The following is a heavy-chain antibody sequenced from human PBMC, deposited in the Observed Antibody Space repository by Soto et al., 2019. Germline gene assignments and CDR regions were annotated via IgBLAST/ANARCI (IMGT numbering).Heavy chain of an antibody. CDR2: INAGNGNT. CDR1: GYTFTSYA. J-gene: IGHJ3*02. D-gene: IGHD3-22*01. V-gene: IGHV1-3*01. CDR3: ARGGIFDSSGYYYFSAFDI. Sequence: GASVKLSCKASGYTFTSYAMHWVRQAPGQRLEWMGWINAGNGNTKYSQKFQGRVTITRDTSASTAYMELSSLRSEDTAVYYCARGGIFDSSGYYYFSAFDIWGQGTMVTVSS.